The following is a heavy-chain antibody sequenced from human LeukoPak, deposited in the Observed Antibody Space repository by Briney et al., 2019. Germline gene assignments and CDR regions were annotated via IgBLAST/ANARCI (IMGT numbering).Heavy chain of an antibody. V-gene: IGHV3-11*01. J-gene: IGHJ4*02. CDR3: AVGRDIRVAGPGGYFDY. D-gene: IGHD6-19*01. CDR2: IIPGGQTT. CDR1: GFTFSDYH. Sequence: GGSLRLSCAASGFTFSDYHMNCIREAPGKGLEWISYIIPGGQTTYIADSVKGRVTLSRDNAKNSLSLQMNSLTADDTAVYFCAVGRDIRVAGPGGYFDYWGQGTLVAVSS.